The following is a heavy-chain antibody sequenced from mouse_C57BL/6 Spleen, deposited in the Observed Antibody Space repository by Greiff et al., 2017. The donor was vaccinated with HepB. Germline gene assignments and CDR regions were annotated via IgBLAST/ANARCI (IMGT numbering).Heavy chain of an antibody. Sequence: QVQLQQSGPELVKPGASVKISCKASGYAFSSSWMNWVKQRPGKGLEWIGRIYPGDGDTNYNGKFKGKATLTADKSSSTAYMQLSSLTSEDSAVYFCTNYYGSSQSYWYFDVWGTGTTVTVSS. D-gene: IGHD1-1*01. CDR3: TNYYGSSQSYWYFDV. CDR1: GYAFSSSW. J-gene: IGHJ1*03. CDR2: IYPGDGDT. V-gene: IGHV1-82*01.